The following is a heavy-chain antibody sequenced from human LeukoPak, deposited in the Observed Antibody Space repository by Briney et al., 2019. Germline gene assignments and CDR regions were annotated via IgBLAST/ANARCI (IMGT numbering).Heavy chain of an antibody. D-gene: IGHD3-10*01. J-gene: IGHJ5*02. CDR1: GDSISTTTFY. CDR2: IYYSGST. Sequence: SETLSLTCSVSGDSISTTTFYWGWIRQSPGKGLEWIGYIYYSGSTYYNPSLKSRVTISVDTSKNQFSLKLSSVTAADTAVYYCARESVRGQNWFDPWGQGTLVTVSS. V-gene: IGHV4-31*03. CDR3: ARESVRGQNWFDP.